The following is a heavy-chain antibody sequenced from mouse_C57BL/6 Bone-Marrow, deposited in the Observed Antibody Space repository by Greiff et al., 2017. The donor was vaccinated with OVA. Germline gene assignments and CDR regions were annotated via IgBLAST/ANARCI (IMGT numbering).Heavy chain of an antibody. CDR2: IDPSDSYT. CDR3: ARDPPWFAY. CDR1: GYTFTSYW. J-gene: IGHJ3*01. V-gene: IGHV1-69*01. Sequence: QVQLQQPGAELVMPGASVKLSCKASGYTFTSYWMHWVKQRPGQGLEWIGEIDPSDSYTNYNQKFKGKSTLTVDKSSSTAYMQLSSLTSEDSAVYYCARDPPWFAYWGQGTLVTVSA.